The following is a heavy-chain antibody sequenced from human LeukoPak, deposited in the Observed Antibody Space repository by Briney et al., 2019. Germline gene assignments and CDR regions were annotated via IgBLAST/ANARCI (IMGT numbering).Heavy chain of an antibody. CDR3: ARGRASAFDV. Sequence: SQTLSLTCAISGDXVSTSGGNWVRQSPSRGLKWLGRTYYTSKWNTDYAVSVKSRIVVNPDTSKNQFSLQLNSVTSEDTAVYYCARGRASAFDVWGQGTMVTVSS. CDR1: GDXVSTSGG. D-gene: IGHD6-25*01. V-gene: IGHV6-1*01. CDR2: TYYTSKWNT. J-gene: IGHJ3*01.